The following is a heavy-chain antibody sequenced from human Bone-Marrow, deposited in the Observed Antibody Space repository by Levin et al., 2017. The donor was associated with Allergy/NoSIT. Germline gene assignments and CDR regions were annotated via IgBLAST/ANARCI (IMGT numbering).Heavy chain of an antibody. CDR1: GFTFGDYA. D-gene: IGHD3-22*01. Sequence: GGSLRLSCTASGFTFGDYAMSWVRQAPGKGLEWVGFIRSKAYGGTTEYAASVKGRFTISRDDSKSIAYLQMNSLKTEDTAVYYCTRVSPDYYDSSGCFDYWGQGTLVTVSS. CDR2: IRSKAYGGTT. CDR3: TRVSPDYYDSSGCFDY. V-gene: IGHV3-49*04. J-gene: IGHJ4*02.